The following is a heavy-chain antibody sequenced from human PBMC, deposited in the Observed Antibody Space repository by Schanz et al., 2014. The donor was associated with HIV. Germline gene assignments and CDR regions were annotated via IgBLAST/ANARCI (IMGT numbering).Heavy chain of an antibody. CDR3: ARGRETVTTYFDF. CDR2: INPYDGST. Sequence: QVQLVLSGAEVKRPGASVKVSCKASGYTFTSYGITWVRQAPGQGLEWMGLINPYDGSTSNAQKFQGRVTMTRDTSTSTVYMQLSSLTSDDTAVYYCARGRETVTTYFDFWGQGTLVTVSS. CDR1: GYTFTSYG. J-gene: IGHJ4*02. D-gene: IGHD4-17*01. V-gene: IGHV1-46*01.